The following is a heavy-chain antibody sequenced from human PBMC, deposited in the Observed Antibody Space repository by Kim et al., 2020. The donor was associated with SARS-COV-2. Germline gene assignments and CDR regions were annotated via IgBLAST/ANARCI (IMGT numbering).Heavy chain of an antibody. J-gene: IGHJ5*02. V-gene: IGHV1-18*01. D-gene: IGHD2-2*01. CDR3: ARDAGNSTSSPLSRYWWFDP. CDR2: ISAYNGNT. Sequence: ASVKVSCKASGYTFTSYGISWVRQAPGQGLEWMGWISAYNGNTNYAQKLQGRVTMTTDTSTSTAYMELRSLRSDDTAVYYCARDAGNSTSSPLSRYWWFDPSGHGTPVTVSS. CDR1: GYTFTSYG.